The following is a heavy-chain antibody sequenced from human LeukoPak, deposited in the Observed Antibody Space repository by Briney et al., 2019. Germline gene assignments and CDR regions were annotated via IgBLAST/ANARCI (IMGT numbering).Heavy chain of an antibody. Sequence: PSETLSLTCAVYGESFSGYYWTWIRQSPGKGLEWIGEINHSGSPNSNPSLKSRVTISADTSKNQFSLKLRSVTAADTAVYYCARGRHDITMIVVVMTSVSYYLDVWGKGTTVTVS. V-gene: IGHV4-34*01. D-gene: IGHD3-22*01. CDR2: INHSGSP. CDR1: GESFSGYY. CDR3: ARGRHDITMIVVVMTSVSYYLDV. J-gene: IGHJ6*03.